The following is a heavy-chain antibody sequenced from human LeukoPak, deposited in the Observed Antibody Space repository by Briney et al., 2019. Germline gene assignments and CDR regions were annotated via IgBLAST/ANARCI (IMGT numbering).Heavy chain of an antibody. J-gene: IGHJ4*02. CDR1: GYTFTSYG. CDR2: ISAYNGNT. Sequence: ASVKVSCKASGYTFTSYGISWVRQAPGQGLEWMGWISAYNGNTNYAQKLQGRVTMTTDTSTSTAYMELRSPRSDDTAVYYCARTLWLQSDFDYWGQGTLVTVSS. D-gene: IGHD5-24*01. V-gene: IGHV1-18*01. CDR3: ARTLWLQSDFDY.